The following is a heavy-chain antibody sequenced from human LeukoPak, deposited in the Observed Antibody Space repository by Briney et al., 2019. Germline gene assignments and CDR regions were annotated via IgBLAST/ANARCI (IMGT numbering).Heavy chain of an antibody. J-gene: IGHJ5*02. CDR2: ISYDGSNK. V-gene: IGHV3-30-3*01. D-gene: IGHD4-11*01. Sequence: GGSLRLSCAASGFTFSSCAMHWVRQAPGKGLEWVAVISYDGSNKYYADSVKGRFTISRDNSKNTLYLQMNSLRAEDTAVYYCASSRSNDYILGPWFDPWGQGTLVTVSS. CDR3: ASSRSNDYILGPWFDP. CDR1: GFTFSSCA.